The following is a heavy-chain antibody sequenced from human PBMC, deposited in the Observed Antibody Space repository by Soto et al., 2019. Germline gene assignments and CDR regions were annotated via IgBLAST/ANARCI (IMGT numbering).Heavy chain of an antibody. V-gene: IGHV4-31*03. CDR2: IYYSGST. D-gene: IGHD1-26*01. J-gene: IGHJ6*02. Sequence: LSLTCTVSGGSISSVGYYWSWIRQHPGKGLEWIGYIYYSGSTYYNPSLKSRVTISVDTSKNQFSLKLSSVTAADTAVYYCARVLGGSYAYYYYGMDVWGQGTTVTVSS. CDR1: GGSISSVGYY. CDR3: ARVLGGSYAYYYYGMDV.